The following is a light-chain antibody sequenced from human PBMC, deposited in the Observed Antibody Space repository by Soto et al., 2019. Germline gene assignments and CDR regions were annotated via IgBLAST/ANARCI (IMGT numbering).Light chain of an antibody. Sequence: DIQMTQSPSTLSASVGDGVTITCRASQSISNRLAWYQQKPGEAPKYLIYDASTLDSGAPSRFSGSGSGTEFTLAISSLQPDDFATYYCQQYNSYPWTCGQGTKVEI. V-gene: IGKV1-5*01. CDR2: DAS. CDR3: QQYNSYPWT. CDR1: QSISNR. J-gene: IGKJ1*01.